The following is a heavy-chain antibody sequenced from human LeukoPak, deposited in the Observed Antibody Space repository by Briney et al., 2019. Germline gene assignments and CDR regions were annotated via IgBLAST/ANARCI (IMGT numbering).Heavy chain of an antibody. CDR1: GGPISSTNYY. D-gene: IGHD2-2*01. Sequence: SETLSLTCTVSGGPISSTNYYWGWIRQPPGKRPEWIGNIYYSGSSYYNPSLQSRGTISVDSSKNQFSLKLSSVTAADTAVYYCARDHPVVPAPSYYYYYGMDVWGQGTTVTVSS. CDR3: ARDHPVVPAPSYYYYYGMDV. J-gene: IGHJ6*02. V-gene: IGHV4-39*07. CDR2: IYYSGSS.